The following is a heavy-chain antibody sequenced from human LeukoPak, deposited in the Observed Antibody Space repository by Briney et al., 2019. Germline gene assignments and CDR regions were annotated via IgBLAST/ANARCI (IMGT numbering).Heavy chain of an antibody. CDR2: INTSGST. Sequence: SQTLSLTCTVSGGSISSGTSYWSWIRQPAGKGLEWIGRINTSGSTHYNPSLKSRVSISVDTSKNQFSLRLSSVTAADTAVYYCAREGPLICTNGLCYQDRGQGTLVTVSS. CDR3: AREGPLICTNGLCYQD. D-gene: IGHD2-8*01. CDR1: GGSISSGTSY. V-gene: IGHV4-61*02. J-gene: IGHJ4*02.